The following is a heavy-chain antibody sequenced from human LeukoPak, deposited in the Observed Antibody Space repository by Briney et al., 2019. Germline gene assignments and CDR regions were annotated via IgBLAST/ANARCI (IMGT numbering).Heavy chain of an antibody. CDR3: ARSYCGGDCYSGGGIVDY. CDR1: GGSISGYY. V-gene: IGHV4-4*09. Sequence: SETLSLTCTVSGGSISGYYWSWIRQPPGKGLEWIGYIYHSGRANYNPSLRSRVTISVDTSKNQFSLKLSPVAAADTAVYYCARSYCGGDCYSGGGIVDYWGQGTLVTVSS. CDR2: IYHSGRA. D-gene: IGHD2-21*02. J-gene: IGHJ4*02.